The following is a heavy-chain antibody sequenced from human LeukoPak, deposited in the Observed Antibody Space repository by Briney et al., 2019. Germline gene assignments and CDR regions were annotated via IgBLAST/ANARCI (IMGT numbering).Heavy chain of an antibody. CDR1: GYTFTGYY. CDR3: ARISIYEITY. D-gene: IGHD5/OR15-5a*01. Sequence: ASVKVSCKASGYTFTGYYVHWVRQAPGQGLEWMGWINPNSGGTNYAQKFQGRVTMTRDTSISTAYMELSRLRSDDTAVYYCARISIYEITYWGQGTLVTVSS. J-gene: IGHJ4*02. CDR2: INPNSGGT. V-gene: IGHV1-2*02.